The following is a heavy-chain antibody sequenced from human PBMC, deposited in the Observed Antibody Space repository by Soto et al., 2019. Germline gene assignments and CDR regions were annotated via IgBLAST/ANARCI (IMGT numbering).Heavy chain of an antibody. CDR1: GDSISSIVW. CDR3: ARKDWVRFDX. D-gene: IGHD3-9*01. V-gene: IGHV4-4*02. CDR2: VFHTGDT. Sequence: SETLSLTFAVSGDSISSIVWWTWVRQPPGKGLEWIGEVFHTGDTYFNPSLRSRVAMSVEKSTNEFSLKVTSVTAADTAIYYCARKDWVRFDXWGQGALVTVSX. J-gene: IGHJ4*02.